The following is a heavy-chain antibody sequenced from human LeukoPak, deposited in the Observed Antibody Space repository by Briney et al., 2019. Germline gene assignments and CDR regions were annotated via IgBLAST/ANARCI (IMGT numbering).Heavy chain of an antibody. CDR3: ARSVSAGDGYNWGFDY. J-gene: IGHJ4*02. Sequence: GGSLRLSCAASGFTFSSYSMNWVRQAPGKGLEWVSSISSSSSYIYYPDSVKGGFTISRDNAKNSLYLQMNSLRAEDTAVYYCARSVSAGDGYNWGFDYWGQGTLVTVSS. CDR2: ISSSSSYI. CDR1: GFTFSSYS. V-gene: IGHV3-21*01. D-gene: IGHD5-24*01.